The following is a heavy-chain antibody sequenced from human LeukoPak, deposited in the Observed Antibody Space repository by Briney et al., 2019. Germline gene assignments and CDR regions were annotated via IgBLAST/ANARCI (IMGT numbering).Heavy chain of an antibody. D-gene: IGHD2-2*01. CDR3: ARAPITSPFYFDY. J-gene: IGHJ4*02. Sequence: GGSLRLSCSASGFAFDANGMSWVRQVPGKGLEWVSGINGSGGSTAYADPMRGGITISRDNDETSLYLQMDTLTAEATALYYCARAPITSPFYFDYWGQGTLVTVSS. CDR1: GFAFDANG. CDR2: INGSGGST. V-gene: IGHV3-20*04.